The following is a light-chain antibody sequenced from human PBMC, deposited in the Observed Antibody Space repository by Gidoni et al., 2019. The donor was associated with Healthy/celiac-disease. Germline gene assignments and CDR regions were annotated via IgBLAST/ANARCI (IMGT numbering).Light chain of an antibody. J-gene: IGKJ2*01. V-gene: IGKV4-1*01. Sequence: DIVMTQSPDSLAVSLGEGATINCKSSQSVLYSSNNKNYLAWYQQKPGQPPKLLIYWASTRESGVPDRFSGSGSVTDFTLNISSLQAEDVAVYYCQQYYSTPYTFGQGTKLEIK. CDR2: WAS. CDR1: QSVLYSSNNKNY. CDR3: QQYYSTPYT.